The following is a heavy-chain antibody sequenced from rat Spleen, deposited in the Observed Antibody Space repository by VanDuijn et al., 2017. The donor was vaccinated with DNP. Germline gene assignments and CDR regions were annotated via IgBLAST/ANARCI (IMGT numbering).Heavy chain of an antibody. CDR2: ITNTGDGS. D-gene: IGHD1-11*01. CDR3: TTASTEGFAY. V-gene: IGHV5-31*01. Sequence: EVQLVESGGGPVQPGRSLKLSCVASGFTFNNYWMTWIRQAPGKGLEWIASITNTGDGSYYSDSVKGRFSISRDNTKSTLYLQVNSLRSEDTATYYCTTASTEGFAYWGQGTLVTVSS. J-gene: IGHJ3*01. CDR1: GFTFNNYW.